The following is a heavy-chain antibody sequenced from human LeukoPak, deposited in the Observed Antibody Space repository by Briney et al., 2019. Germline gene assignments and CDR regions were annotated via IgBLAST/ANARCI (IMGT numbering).Heavy chain of an antibody. CDR2: IYYSGST. D-gene: IGHD3-10*01. J-gene: IGHJ4*02. V-gene: IGHV4-31*03. CDR1: GGSISSGGYY. CDR3: ATASPSFYYGSGSQYFGY. Sequence: SETLSLTCTVSGGSISSGGYYWNWIRQHPGKGLEWIGYIYYSGSTYYNPSLKSRLTISVDTSKNQFSLKLTSLTAADTAVYYCATASPSFYYGSGSQYFGYWGQGTLVTVSS.